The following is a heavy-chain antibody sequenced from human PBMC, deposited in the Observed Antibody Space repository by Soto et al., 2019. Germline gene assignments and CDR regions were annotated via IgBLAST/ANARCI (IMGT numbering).Heavy chain of an antibody. Sequence: ASVKVSCKASGGTFSSYTISWVRQAPGQGLEWMGRIIPILGIANYAQKFQGRVTITADKSTSTAYMELSSLRSEDTAVYYCARSGQGVELPNSPFFDYWGQGTLVTVSS. D-gene: IGHD1-26*01. J-gene: IGHJ4*02. CDR1: GGTFSSYT. V-gene: IGHV1-69*02. CDR3: ARSGQGVELPNSPFFDY. CDR2: IIPILGIA.